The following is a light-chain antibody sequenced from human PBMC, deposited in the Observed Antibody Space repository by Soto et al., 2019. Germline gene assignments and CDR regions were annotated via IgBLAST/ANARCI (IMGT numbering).Light chain of an antibody. J-gene: IGKJ5*01. V-gene: IGKV1-13*02. CDR3: QQFDTYPLT. CDR1: QGIGSST. CDR2: DVS. Sequence: AIQLTQSPSSLSASVGDRVTITCRASQGIGSSTFAWYQQKAGKAPTLLIYDVSNLQRGVTTRFSGSGSGTDFSLTISSLQPEDFATYYCQQFDTYPLTFGQGTRLDIK.